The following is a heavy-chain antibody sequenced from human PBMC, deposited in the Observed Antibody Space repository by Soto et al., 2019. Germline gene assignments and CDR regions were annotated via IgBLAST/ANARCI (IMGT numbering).Heavy chain of an antibody. CDR3: ARLLGGDVLTGQSYYFDN. J-gene: IGHJ4*02. D-gene: IGHD3-9*01. Sequence: QVQLQESGPGLVKPSETLSLTCTVSGGSTSSYYWRWIRQPPGKGLEWIAYIYYSGTTNYNPSLNRRVTISIDTSKSQFSLKLSSVPAADRAVYYCARLLGGDVLTGQSYYFDNWGQGTLVTVSS. CDR2: IYYSGTT. CDR1: GGSTSSYY. V-gene: IGHV4-59*08.